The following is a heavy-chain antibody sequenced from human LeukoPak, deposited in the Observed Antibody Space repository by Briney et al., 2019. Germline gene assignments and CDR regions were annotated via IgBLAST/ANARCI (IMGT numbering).Heavy chain of an antibody. V-gene: IGHV5-51*01. J-gene: IGHJ6*02. CDR1: GYSFTSYW. D-gene: IGHD4-17*01. CDR2: IYPGDSDT. Sequence: VESLKISCKGSGYSFTSYWIGWVRQMPGKGLEWMGIIYPGDSDTRYSPSFQGQVTISADKSISTAYLQWSSLKASDTAMYYCARDFSTVSYYYYGMDVWGQGTTVTVSS. CDR3: ARDFSTVSYYYYGMDV.